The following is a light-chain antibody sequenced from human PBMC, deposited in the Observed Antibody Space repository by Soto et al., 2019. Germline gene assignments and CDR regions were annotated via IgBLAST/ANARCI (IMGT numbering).Light chain of an antibody. CDR3: SSYTSRSSHYV. J-gene: IGLJ1*01. CDR1: NSDVGDYKY. V-gene: IGLV2-14*01. Sequence: QSALTQPASVSGSPGQSITISCTGTNSDVGDYKYVSWYQQHPGRAPKLMIYEVSNRPSGVSNRFFGSKSGNAASLTISGLHAEDEADYYCSSYTSRSSHYVFGTGTKVTVL. CDR2: EVS.